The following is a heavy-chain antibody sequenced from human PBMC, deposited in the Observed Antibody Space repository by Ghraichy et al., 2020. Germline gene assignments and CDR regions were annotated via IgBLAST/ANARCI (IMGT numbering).Heavy chain of an antibody. J-gene: IGHJ6*02. Sequence: LSLTCVASGFTLSSYSINWVRQAPGKGLEWISYITSSGKFISYADSVKGRFTVSRDNARNALYLQMNSLRGEDTAVYYCARASAVVRFYYYAALDVWGQGTTVTVSS. D-gene: IGHD4-23*01. CDR2: ITSSGKFI. CDR1: GFTLSSYS. CDR3: ARASAVVRFYYYAALDV. V-gene: IGHV3-48*01.